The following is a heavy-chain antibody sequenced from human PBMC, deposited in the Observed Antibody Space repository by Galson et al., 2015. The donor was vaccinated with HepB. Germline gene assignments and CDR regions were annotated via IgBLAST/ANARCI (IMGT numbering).Heavy chain of an antibody. J-gene: IGHJ6*03. CDR2: IWYDGSNK. V-gene: IGHV3-33*01. CDR3: ARDGQAEYYDFWSGYVRYYYYYMDV. CDR1: GFTFSSYG. Sequence: SLRLSCAASGFTFSSYGMHWVRQAPGKGLEWVAVIWYDGSNKYYADSVKGRFTISRDNSKNTLYLQMNSLRAEDTAVYYCARDGQAEYYDFWSGYVRYYYYYMDVWGKGTTVTVSS. D-gene: IGHD3-3*01.